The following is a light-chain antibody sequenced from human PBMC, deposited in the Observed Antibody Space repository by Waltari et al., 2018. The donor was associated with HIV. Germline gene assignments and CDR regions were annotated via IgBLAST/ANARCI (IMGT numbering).Light chain of an antibody. J-gene: IGLJ3*02. CDR1: DSNIGNNF. Sequence: QSVLTQPPSLSAAPGQKVTISCSGSDSNIGNNFVSWYQQLPGAAPKLLIYDNESRPSGISDRCSGSKSGTSATLGITGLQAGDEADYYCATWDNNLYVGQVFGGGTKLTVL. CDR3: ATWDNNLYVGQV. V-gene: IGLV1-51*01. CDR2: DNE.